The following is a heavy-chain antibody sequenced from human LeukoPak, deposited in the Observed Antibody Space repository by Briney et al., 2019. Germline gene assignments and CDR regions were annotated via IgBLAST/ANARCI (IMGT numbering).Heavy chain of an antibody. CDR2: IYTSGST. V-gene: IGHV4-4*07. Sequence: PSETLSLICTVSGGSISSYYWSWMRQPAGKGLEWIGRIYTSGSTNYNPSLKSRVTMSVDTSKNQFSLKLSSVTAADTAVYYCAREYSIPKISDPVISYYYMDVWGEGTTVTVSS. J-gene: IGHJ6*03. CDR1: GGSISSYY. D-gene: IGHD6-13*01. CDR3: AREYSIPKISDPVISYYYMDV.